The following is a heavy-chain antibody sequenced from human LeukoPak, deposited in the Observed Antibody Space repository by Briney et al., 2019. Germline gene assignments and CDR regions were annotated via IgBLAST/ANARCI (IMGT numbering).Heavy chain of an antibody. CDR1: GYTFIAYG. CDR2: ISAYNGNT. CDR3: ARALDVIIGGYDEDY. V-gene: IGHV1-18*01. Sequence: GASVKVSCKASGYTFIAYGISWVRQAPGQGLEWMGWISAYNGNTNYAQKLQGRVTMTTDTSTSTAYMELRSLRSDDTAVYYCARALDVIIGGYDEDYWGQGTLVTVSS. J-gene: IGHJ4*02. D-gene: IGHD5-12*01.